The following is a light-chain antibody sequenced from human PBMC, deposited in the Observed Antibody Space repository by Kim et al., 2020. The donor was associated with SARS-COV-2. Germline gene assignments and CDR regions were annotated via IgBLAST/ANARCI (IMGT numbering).Light chain of an antibody. V-gene: IGLV3-1*01. J-gene: IGLJ2*01. CDR1: QLGDKY. CDR3: QTWDSTSVV. Sequence: SYELTQPPSVSVSPGQTASITCSGAQLGDKYACWYQQKSGQSPVLVMFHDSKRPSGIPERFSGSNSGNTATLTISGTQAMDEADYYCQTWDSTSVVFGGG. CDR2: HDS.